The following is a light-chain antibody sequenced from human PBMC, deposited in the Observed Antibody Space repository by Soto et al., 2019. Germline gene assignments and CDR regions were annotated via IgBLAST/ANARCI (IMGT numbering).Light chain of an antibody. CDR3: QQYNYWPRT. Sequence: EMVMTQSPAILSVSPGESATLSCRASQSVNSNYLAWYQQHPGQPPRLLIYGASTRATGIPARISGSGSGTEFTLTISSLQSEDFALYYCQQYNYWPRTFGQGTKVDIK. CDR2: GAS. V-gene: IGKV3-15*01. J-gene: IGKJ1*01. CDR1: QSVNSN.